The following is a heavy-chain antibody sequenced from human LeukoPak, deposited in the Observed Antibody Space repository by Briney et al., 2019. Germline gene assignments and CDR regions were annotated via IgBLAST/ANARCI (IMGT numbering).Heavy chain of an antibody. J-gene: IGHJ3*02. V-gene: IGHV4-4*07. CDR2: MFTSGST. CDR3: ARHQDNWNDVGAFDI. Sequence: PSETLSLTCTVSGGSISSYYWDWIRQPAGKGLEWIGRMFTSGSTNYNPSLKSRLTMSVDTSKNQFSLKLSSVTAADTAVYYCARHQDNWNDVGAFDIWGQGTMVTVSS. CDR1: GGSISSYY. D-gene: IGHD1-20*01.